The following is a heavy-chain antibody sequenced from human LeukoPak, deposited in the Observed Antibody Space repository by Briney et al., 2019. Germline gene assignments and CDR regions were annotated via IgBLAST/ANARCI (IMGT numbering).Heavy chain of an antibody. Sequence: PGGSLRLSCAASGFTFASYGMSWVRQAPGKGLEWVSFITTNGGRTYYADSVEGRFTISRDTPRNTLYMQMNSLRDEDTAVYYCAIMHGYYDGTGYWVQWGQGTLVTVSS. CDR2: ITTNGGRT. CDR3: AIMHGYYDGTGYWVQ. CDR1: GFTFASYG. J-gene: IGHJ1*01. D-gene: IGHD3-22*01. V-gene: IGHV3-23*01.